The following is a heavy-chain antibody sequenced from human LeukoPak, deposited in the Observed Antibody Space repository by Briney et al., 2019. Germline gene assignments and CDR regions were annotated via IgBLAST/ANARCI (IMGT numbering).Heavy chain of an antibody. CDR2: IKQDGSEK. Sequence: GGSLRLSCAASGFTFSSYAISWVRQAPGKGLEWVANIKQDGSEKYYVDSVKGRFTISRDNAKNSLYLQMNSLRAEDTAVYYCARPGRRSGSWYYFDYWGQGTLVTVSS. CDR3: ARPGRRSGSWYYFDY. D-gene: IGHD6-13*01. V-gene: IGHV3-7*01. CDR1: GFTFSSYA. J-gene: IGHJ4*02.